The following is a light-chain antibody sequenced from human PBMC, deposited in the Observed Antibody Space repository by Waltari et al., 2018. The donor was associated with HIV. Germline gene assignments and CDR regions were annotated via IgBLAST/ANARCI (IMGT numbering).Light chain of an antibody. V-gene: IGLV2-14*03. CDR1: NSDVGGYNY. J-gene: IGLJ1*01. Sequence: QSALTQPASVSGSPGQSITISCSGTNSDVGGYNYVSWYQQHPGKAPKLIIFDVSHRPSGISNRFSGSKSGNTASLTISGLQAEDEADYYCSSYTRNTTLDAVFGTGTKVSVL. CDR3: SSYTRNTTLDAV. CDR2: DVS.